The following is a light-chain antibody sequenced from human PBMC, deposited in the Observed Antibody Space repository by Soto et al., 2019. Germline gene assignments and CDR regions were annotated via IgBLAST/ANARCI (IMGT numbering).Light chain of an antibody. CDR1: QSVSSSY. CDR3: QQYGSSPPWT. V-gene: IGKV3-20*01. CDR2: GAS. Sequence: EIVLTPSPGTLSLSPGERATHSCRASQSVSSSYLAWYQQNPGQAPRLLIYGASSRATGIPDRVSGSGSGTDFTLTISRLEPEDFAVYYCQQYGSSPPWTFGQGTKVDIK. J-gene: IGKJ1*01.